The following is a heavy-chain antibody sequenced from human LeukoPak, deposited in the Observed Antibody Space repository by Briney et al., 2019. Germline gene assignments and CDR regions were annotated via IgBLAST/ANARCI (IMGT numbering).Heavy chain of an antibody. Sequence: PGGSLRLSCAASGFTFSSYWMHWVHQAPGKGLVWVSLINIDGSSTTYADSVKGRFTISRDNAKNTLYLQMNSLRAEDTAVYYCARTSYDSSDYYDHWGQGTLVTVSS. CDR3: ARTSYDSSDYYDH. CDR1: GFTFSSYW. CDR2: INIDGSST. D-gene: IGHD3-22*01. J-gene: IGHJ4*02. V-gene: IGHV3-74*01.